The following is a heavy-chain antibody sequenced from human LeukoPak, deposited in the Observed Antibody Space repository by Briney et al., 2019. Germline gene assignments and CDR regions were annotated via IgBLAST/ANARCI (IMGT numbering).Heavy chain of an antibody. CDR2: IIPILGIA. CDR3: ARDSRPIYCSSTSCYVDYYYGMDV. D-gene: IGHD2-2*01. J-gene: IGHJ6*02. CDR1: GGTFSSYA. V-gene: IGHV1-69*04. Sequence: ASVKVSCKASGGTFSSYAISWVRQAPGQGLEWMGRIIPILGIANYAQKFQGRVTITADKSTSTAYMELGSLRSEDTAVYYCARDSRPIYCSSTSCYVDYYYGMDVWGQGTTVTVSS.